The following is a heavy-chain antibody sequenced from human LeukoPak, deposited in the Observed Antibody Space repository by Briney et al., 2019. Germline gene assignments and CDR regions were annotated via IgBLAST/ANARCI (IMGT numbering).Heavy chain of an antibody. CDR2: IRGSGDT. D-gene: IGHD3-3*01. V-gene: IGHV3-23*01. CDR3: AKTFPYGTTWYGFCDY. J-gene: IGHJ4*02. Sequence: GGSLRLSCAASGFTFSSYSMNWVRQAPGRGLDWLSAIRGSGDTYYADSVKGRFTISRDNSKNMLYLQMNSLRAEDTAVYYCAKTFPYGTTWYGFCDYWGQGALVTVSS. CDR1: GFTFSSYS.